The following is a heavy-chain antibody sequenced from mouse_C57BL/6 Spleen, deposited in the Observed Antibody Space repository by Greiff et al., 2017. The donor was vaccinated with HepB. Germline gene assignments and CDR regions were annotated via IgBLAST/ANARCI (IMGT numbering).Heavy chain of an antibody. V-gene: IGHV1-5*01. CDR1: GYTFTSYW. J-gene: IGHJ2*01. CDR2: IYPGNSDT. D-gene: IGHD1-1*01. Sequence: VQLQQSGTVLARPGASVKMSCKTSGYTFTSYWMHWVKQRPGQGLEWIGAIYPGNSDTSYNQKFKGKAKLTAVTSASTAYMELSSLTNEESAVYYCTRNYGSSYYFDYWGQGTTLTVSS. CDR3: TRNYGSSYYFDY.